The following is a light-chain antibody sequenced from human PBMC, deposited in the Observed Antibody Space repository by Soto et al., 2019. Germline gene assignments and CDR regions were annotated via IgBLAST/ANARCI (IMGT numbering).Light chain of an antibody. CDR2: GAS. J-gene: IGKJ4*01. V-gene: IGKV3D-15*01. Sequence: IVLTQSPAPLSVSPGERATLSCRASQSVHNNLAWYPQKPGKAPSLLIYGASTRATGIPARFSGSGSGTEFTLAIISLQSEDFAVYDGQQYNNWPPLTFGGGTKVDIK. CDR3: QQYNNWPPLT. CDR1: QSVHNN.